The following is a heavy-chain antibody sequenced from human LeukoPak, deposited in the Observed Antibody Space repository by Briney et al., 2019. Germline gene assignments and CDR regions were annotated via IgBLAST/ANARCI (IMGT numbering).Heavy chain of an antibody. CDR3: AKDCYADYLNWFDP. CDR1: GFTFSIYW. V-gene: IGHV3-74*01. J-gene: IGHJ5*02. D-gene: IGHD4-17*01. Sequence: GGSLTLFCTASGFTFSIYWMHWVRQAPGKGLVWVSRINSDGSSTSYADSVKGRCTISRDNAKHTLYLQMNSLRAEDTAVYYCAKDCYADYLNWFDPWGKGTLVTVSS. CDR2: INSDGSST.